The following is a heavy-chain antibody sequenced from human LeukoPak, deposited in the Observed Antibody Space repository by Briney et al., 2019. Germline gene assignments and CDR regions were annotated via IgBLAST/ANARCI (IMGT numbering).Heavy chain of an antibody. CDR3: ARAGYYDSSGYYYLLLFDY. CDR2: IYYSGST. CDR1: GGSISSYY. Sequence: PSETLSLTCTVSGGSISSYYWSWIRQPPGKGLEWIGYIYYSGSTNYNPSLKSRVTISVDTSKNQFSLRLSSVTAADTAVYYCARAGYYDSSGYYYLLLFDYWGQGTLVTVSS. V-gene: IGHV4-59*01. J-gene: IGHJ4*02. D-gene: IGHD3-22*01.